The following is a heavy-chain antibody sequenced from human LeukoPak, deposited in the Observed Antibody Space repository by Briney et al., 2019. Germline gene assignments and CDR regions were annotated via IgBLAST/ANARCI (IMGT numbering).Heavy chain of an antibody. V-gene: IGHV4-39*07. CDR3: ARGGYSSSWYHLRWFDP. D-gene: IGHD6-13*01. CDR2: INHSGST. Sequence: PSETLSLTCTVSGGSISSSSYYWGWIRQPPGKGLEWIGEINHSGSTNYNPSLKSRVTISVDTSKNQFSLKLSSVTAADTAVYYCARGGYSSSWYHLRWFDPWGQGTLVTVSS. J-gene: IGHJ5*02. CDR1: GGSISSSSYY.